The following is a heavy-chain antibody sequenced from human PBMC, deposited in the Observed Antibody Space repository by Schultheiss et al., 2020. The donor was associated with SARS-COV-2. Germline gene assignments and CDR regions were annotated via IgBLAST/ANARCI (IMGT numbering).Heavy chain of an antibody. CDR2: MNPNSGNT. CDR3: ARAGKSNDYGDYVIDY. D-gene: IGHD4-17*01. CDR1: GYTFTSYD. J-gene: IGHJ4*02. Sequence: GESLKISCKASGYTFTSYDINWVRQATGQGLEWMGWMNPNSGNTGYAQKFQGRVTMTRDTSTSTVYMELSSLRSEDTAVYYCARAGKSNDYGDYVIDYWGQGTLVTVSS. V-gene: IGHV1-8*01.